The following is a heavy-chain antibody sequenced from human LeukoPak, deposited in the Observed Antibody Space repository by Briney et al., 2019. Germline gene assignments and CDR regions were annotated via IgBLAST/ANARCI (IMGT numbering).Heavy chain of an antibody. CDR1: GGSISSGSYY. CDR2: IYTSGST. J-gene: IGHJ4*02. CDR3: ARWSIVATIFDY. Sequence: SQTLSLTXTVSGGSISSGSYYSSWIRQPAGKGLQWIGRIYTSGSTNYNPSLKSRVTISVDTSKNQFSLKLSSVTAADTAVYYCARWSIVATIFDYWGQGTLVTVSS. V-gene: IGHV4-61*02. D-gene: IGHD5-12*01.